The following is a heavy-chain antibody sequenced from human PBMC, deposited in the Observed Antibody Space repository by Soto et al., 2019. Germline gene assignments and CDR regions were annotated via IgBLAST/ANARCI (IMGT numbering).Heavy chain of an antibody. V-gene: IGHV4-34*01. CDR1: GGSFSGYY. CDR3: ARGRPGITMIVVVTYNWFDP. Sequence: SETLSLTCAVYGGSFSGYYWSWIRQPPGKGLEWIGEINHSGSTNYNPSLKSRVTISVDTSKNQFSLKLSSVTAADTAVYYCARGRPGITMIVVVTYNWFDPWGQGTLVTVS. D-gene: IGHD3-22*01. J-gene: IGHJ5*02. CDR2: INHSGST.